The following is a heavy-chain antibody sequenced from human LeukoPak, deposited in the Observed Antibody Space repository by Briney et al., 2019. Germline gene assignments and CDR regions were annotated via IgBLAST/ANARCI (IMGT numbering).Heavy chain of an antibody. CDR2: ISGSGGST. V-gene: IGHV3-23*01. D-gene: IGHD3-3*01. Sequence: GGSLRLSCAASGFTFSSYAMSWVRRAPGKGLAWVSAISGSGGSTYYADSVKGRFTISRDNPKNTLYLQMNSLRAEDTAVYYCAKLTGKDVLRLRFDPWGQGTLVTVSS. CDR3: AKLTGKDVLRLRFDP. J-gene: IGHJ5*02. CDR1: GFTFSSYA.